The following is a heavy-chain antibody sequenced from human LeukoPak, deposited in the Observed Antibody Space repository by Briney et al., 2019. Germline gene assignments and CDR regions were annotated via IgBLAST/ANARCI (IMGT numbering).Heavy chain of an antibody. J-gene: IGHJ4*02. D-gene: IGHD3-22*01. Sequence: GGSLRLSCAASGFTFSSHAMSWVRQAPGKGLEWVAAISASGSSPYYADSVKGRFTISRDNSKNTLYLQMNSLRAEDTAVYYCAKGRYNFDSSGYFHYWGQGTLVTVPS. CDR2: ISASGSSP. V-gene: IGHV3-23*01. CDR1: GFTFSSHA. CDR3: AKGRYNFDSSGYFHY.